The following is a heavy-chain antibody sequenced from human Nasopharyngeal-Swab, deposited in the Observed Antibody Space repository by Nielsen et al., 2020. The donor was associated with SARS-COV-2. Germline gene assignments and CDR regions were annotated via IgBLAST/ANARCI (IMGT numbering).Heavy chain of an antibody. J-gene: IGHJ4*02. D-gene: IGHD3-3*01. Sequence: WVRQARGRGLEWMGGFDPEDGETIYAQKFQGRVTMTEDTSTDTAYMELSSLRSEDTAVYYCATGLQLLRFLEWLLYWGQGTLVTVSS. CDR3: ATGLQLLRFLEWLLY. V-gene: IGHV1-24*01. CDR2: FDPEDGET.